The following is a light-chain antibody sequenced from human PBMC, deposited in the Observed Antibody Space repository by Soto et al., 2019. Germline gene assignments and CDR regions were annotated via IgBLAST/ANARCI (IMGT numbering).Light chain of an antibody. CDR3: QEYNSYTWT. J-gene: IGKJ1*01. CDR1: QSITRW. CDR2: DAS. Sequence: DIQMTQSPSTLSSSVGDRVTLTCLASQSITRWLAWYKQKPGKVPNLLGYDASSLASGVPSRFRGSGSGTEFTLTISSLKPDDFESFYCQEYNSYTWTFGQGTKVDIK. V-gene: IGKV1-5*01.